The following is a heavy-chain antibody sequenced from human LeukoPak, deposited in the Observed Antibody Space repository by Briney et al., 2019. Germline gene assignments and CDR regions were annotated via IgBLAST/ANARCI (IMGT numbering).Heavy chain of an antibody. J-gene: IGHJ6*02. D-gene: IGHD3-10*01. CDR2: ISHTGSTM. Sequence: GGSLRLSCKASGFTFSSYTMNWVRHAPGKGLEWVSYISHTGSTMSYADSVKGRFTISRDNAKNSLYLQMNSLRAEDTAMYYCAIPPLSGTGSSRPLAGIDVWGQGTTVTVSS. V-gene: IGHV3-48*04. CDR3: AIPPLSGTGSSRPLAGIDV. CDR1: GFTFSSYT.